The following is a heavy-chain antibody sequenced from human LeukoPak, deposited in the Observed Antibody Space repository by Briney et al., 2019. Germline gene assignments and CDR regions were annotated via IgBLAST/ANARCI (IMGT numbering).Heavy chain of an antibody. CDR2: INSDSGGT. J-gene: IGHJ4*02. CDR3: ARDTITVTTSFFHY. CDR1: GYTFTGYY. V-gene: IGHV1-2*02. D-gene: IGHD4-17*01. Sequence: ASVTVTCKASGYTFTGYYIDWVRQAPGQGLEWMGWINSDSGGTNYAQKFQGRVTMTRDTSTSTAYMELSSLRSDDTAFYYCARDTITVTTSFFHYWPQGTVVTVPS.